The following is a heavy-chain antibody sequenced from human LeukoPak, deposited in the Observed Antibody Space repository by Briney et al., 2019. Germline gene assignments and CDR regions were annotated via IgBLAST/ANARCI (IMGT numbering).Heavy chain of an antibody. CDR1: GFTFSTYN. J-gene: IGHJ3*02. CDR2: ISSSGSTK. D-gene: IGHD1-26*01. Sequence: SGGSLRLSCAASGFTFSTYNMNWVRQAPGKGLEWVSYISSSGSTKYYADSEKGRFTISRDNVKNSLFLQMNSLRAEDTAVYYCARGSSGSFWQAVDIWGQGTMVTVSS. CDR3: ARGSSGSFWQAVDI. V-gene: IGHV3-48*01.